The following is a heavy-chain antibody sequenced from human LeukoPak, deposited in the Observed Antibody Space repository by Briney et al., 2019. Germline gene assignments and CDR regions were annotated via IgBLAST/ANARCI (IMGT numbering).Heavy chain of an antibody. D-gene: IGHD6-19*01. CDR1: GYRFSSYW. V-gene: IGHV5-51*01. J-gene: IGHJ4*02. Sequence: PGESLKISFQGSGYRFSSYWIGWVRPMPGKGLEWMGIIYPGDSDTRYSPSFQDQVTISADKSISTAYLQWSSLKASDTAIYYCARLGSGWSFDYWGQGALVTVSS. CDR3: ARLGSGWSFDY. CDR2: IYPGDSDT.